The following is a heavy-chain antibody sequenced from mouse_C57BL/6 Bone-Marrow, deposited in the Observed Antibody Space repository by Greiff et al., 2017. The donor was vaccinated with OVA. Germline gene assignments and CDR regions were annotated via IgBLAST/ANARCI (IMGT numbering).Heavy chain of an antibody. CDR1: GYTFTNYW. Sequence: QVQRQESGAELVRPGTSVTPSFNSSGYTFTNYWIGWAKQRPGHGLEWIGDIYPGGGYTNYNEKFKGKATLTADKSSSTAYMQFSSLTSEDSAIYYCARDPYWGQGTTLTVSS. J-gene: IGHJ2*01. CDR2: IYPGGGYT. V-gene: IGHV1-63*01. CDR3: ARDPY.